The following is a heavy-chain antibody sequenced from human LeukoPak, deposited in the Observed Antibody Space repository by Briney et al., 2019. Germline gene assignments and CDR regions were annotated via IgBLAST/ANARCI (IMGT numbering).Heavy chain of an antibody. CDR1: GGSISSYY. D-gene: IGHD5-12*01. J-gene: IGHJ4*02. Sequence: SETLSLTCTVSGGSISSYYWSCIRQPPGKGLEWIGYIYYSGSTNYNPSLKSRVTISVDTSKNQFSLKLSSVTAADTAVYYCARAPGGYVLYYFDYWGQGTLVTVSS. CDR3: ARAPGGYVLYYFDY. V-gene: IGHV4-59*01. CDR2: IYYSGST.